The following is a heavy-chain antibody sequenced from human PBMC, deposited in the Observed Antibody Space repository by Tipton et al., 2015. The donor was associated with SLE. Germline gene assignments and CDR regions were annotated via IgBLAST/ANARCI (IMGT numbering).Heavy chain of an antibody. J-gene: IGHJ1*01. Sequence: TLSLTCAISGDSVSTNSAAWTWIRQSPSRGLEWLGRTYYRSKWYSDYAVSVKSRITINPDTSKNQFSLQLNSVTPEDTAVYYCARGFLYDGFQVWGQGTLVTVSS. CDR3: ARGFLYDGFQV. D-gene: IGHD2-2*02. V-gene: IGHV6-1*01. CDR2: TYYRSKWYS. CDR1: GDSVSTNSAA.